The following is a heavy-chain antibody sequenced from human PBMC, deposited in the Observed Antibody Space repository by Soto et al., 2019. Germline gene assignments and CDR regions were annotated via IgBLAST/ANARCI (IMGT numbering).Heavy chain of an antibody. Sequence: PSETLSLTCAVYGGSFSGYYWSWIRQPPGKGLEWIGEINHSGSTNYNPSLKSRVTISVDTSKNQFSLKLSSVTAADTAVYYCARWGRAYYGSGSYFDYWGQGTLVTVSS. V-gene: IGHV4-34*01. J-gene: IGHJ4*02. CDR1: GGSFSGYY. D-gene: IGHD3-10*01. CDR2: INHSGST. CDR3: ARWGRAYYGSGSYFDY.